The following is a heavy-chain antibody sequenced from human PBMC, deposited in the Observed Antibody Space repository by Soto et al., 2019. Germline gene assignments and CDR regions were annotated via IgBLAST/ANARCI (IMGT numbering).Heavy chain of an antibody. J-gene: IGHJ5*02. Sequence: GGSLRLSCAASGFTFSSYAMHWVRQAPGKGLEWVAVISYGGSNKYYADSVKGRFTISRDNSKNTLYLQMNSLRAEDTAVYYCARDLIAAAGSLPGADWFDPWGQGTLVTVSS. CDR2: ISYGGSNK. D-gene: IGHD6-13*01. CDR1: GFTFSSYA. V-gene: IGHV3-30-3*01. CDR3: ARDLIAAAGSLPGADWFDP.